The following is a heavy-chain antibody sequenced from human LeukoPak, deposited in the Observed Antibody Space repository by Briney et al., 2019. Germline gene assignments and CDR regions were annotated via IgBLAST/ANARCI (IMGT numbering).Heavy chain of an antibody. CDR2: VSHRGST. J-gene: IGHJ4*02. CDR3: ARGIVVVVAATPPYFDY. V-gene: IGHV4-38-2*02. Sequence: SDTLSLTCTVSGYSISSAYYWGWIRQPPGKGLEWIGSVSHRGSTYYKASLKSRVTISVDTSKNQFSLKLSSVTAADTAVYYCARGIVVVVAATPPYFDYWGQGTLVTVSS. CDR1: GYSISSAYY. D-gene: IGHD2-15*01.